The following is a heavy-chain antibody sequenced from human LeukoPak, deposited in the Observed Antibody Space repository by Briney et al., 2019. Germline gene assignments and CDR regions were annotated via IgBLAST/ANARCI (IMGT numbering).Heavy chain of an antibody. CDR1: GFLFSDYY. Sequence: GGSLRLSCAASGFLFSDYYMSWIRQAPGKGLEWISYISNNGRTIHYADSVKGRFIISRDNTKKSLYLQMNSLRVEDTAVYYCARAAGWLDPWGRGTLVTVPS. CDR2: ISNNGRTI. CDR3: ARAAGWLDP. D-gene: IGHD6-13*01. J-gene: IGHJ5*02. V-gene: IGHV3-11*01.